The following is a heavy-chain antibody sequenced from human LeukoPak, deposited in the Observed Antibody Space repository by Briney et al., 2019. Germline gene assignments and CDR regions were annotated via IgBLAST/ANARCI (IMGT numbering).Heavy chain of an antibody. CDR3: ARDGFWLWYMDV. J-gene: IGHJ6*03. CDR1: GYTFTSYD. D-gene: IGHD3-22*01. V-gene: IGHV1-8*01. CDR2: MNPNSGNT. Sequence: ASVKVSCKASGYTFTSYDINWVRQATGQGLEWMGWMNPNSGNTGYAQKFQGRVTMTRNTSISTAYMELRSLRSDDTAVYYCARDGFWLWYMDVWGKGTTVTVSS.